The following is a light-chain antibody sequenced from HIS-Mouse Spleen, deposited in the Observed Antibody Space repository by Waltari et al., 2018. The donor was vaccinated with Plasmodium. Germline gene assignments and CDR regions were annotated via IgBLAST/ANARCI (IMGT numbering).Light chain of an antibody. CDR1: ALPKKY. Sequence: SYELTQPPSVSVSPGQTARITCSGDALPKKYAYWYQQKSGQAPVLVIYEDSQRPSGIPERFSGPSSGTMATLTISGAQVEDEADYYCYSTDSSGNHRVFGGGTKLTVL. CDR2: EDS. CDR3: YSTDSSGNHRV. J-gene: IGLJ3*02. V-gene: IGLV3-10*01.